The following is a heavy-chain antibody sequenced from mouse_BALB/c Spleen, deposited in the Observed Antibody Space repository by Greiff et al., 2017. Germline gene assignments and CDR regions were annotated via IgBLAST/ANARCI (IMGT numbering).Heavy chain of an antibody. CDR2: IWRGGST. CDR1: GFSLTSYG. CDR3: AKTNYYAMDY. Sequence: VQGVESGPSLVQPSQSLSITCTVSGFSLTSYGVHWVRQSPGKGLEWLGVIWRGGSTDYNAAFMSRLSITKDNSKSQVFFKMNSLQADDTAIYYCAKTNYYAMDYWGQGTSVTVSS. J-gene: IGHJ4*01. D-gene: IGHD4-1*01. V-gene: IGHV2-5-1*01.